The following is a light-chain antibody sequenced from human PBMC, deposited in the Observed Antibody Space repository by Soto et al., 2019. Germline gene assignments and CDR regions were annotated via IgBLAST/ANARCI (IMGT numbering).Light chain of an antibody. CDR2: AAS. Sequence: DIQMTQSPSSLSASVGDRVTITCRASQGIRNYLAWYQHKPGKVPKLLIYAASTLQSGVPSRFSGSGSGTDFTLTISSLQPEDVATYYCQQYNSAPRTFGQGTKVEIK. CDR1: QGIRNY. CDR3: QQYNSAPRT. J-gene: IGKJ1*01. V-gene: IGKV1-27*01.